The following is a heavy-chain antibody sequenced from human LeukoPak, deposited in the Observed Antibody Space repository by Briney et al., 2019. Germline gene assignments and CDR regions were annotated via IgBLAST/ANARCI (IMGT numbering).Heavy chain of an antibody. D-gene: IGHD3-10*01. CDR3: ARNQLWFGGKMDV. Sequence: ASVKVSCKTSGYTFTTYAISWVRQAPGQGLEWMGWINTNTGNPTYAQGFTGRFVFSLDTSVSTAYLQISSLKAEDTAVYYCARNQLWFGGKMDVWGKGTTVTVSS. V-gene: IGHV7-4-1*02. CDR2: INTNTGNP. J-gene: IGHJ6*04. CDR1: GYTFTTYA.